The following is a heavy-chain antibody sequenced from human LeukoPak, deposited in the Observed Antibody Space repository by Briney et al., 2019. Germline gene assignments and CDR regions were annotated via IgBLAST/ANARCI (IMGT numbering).Heavy chain of an antibody. V-gene: IGHV3-11*06. Sequence: PGGSLRLSCAASGFTFSDYYMSWIRQAPGKGLEWVSYISSRTSDTNYVDSVKGRFTISRDNAKNSLYLQMNSLRAEDTAVCYCTRVGSSGSVDYWGQGTLVTVSS. J-gene: IGHJ4*02. CDR2: ISSRTSDT. D-gene: IGHD1-14*01. CDR1: GFTFSDYY. CDR3: TRVGSSGSVDY.